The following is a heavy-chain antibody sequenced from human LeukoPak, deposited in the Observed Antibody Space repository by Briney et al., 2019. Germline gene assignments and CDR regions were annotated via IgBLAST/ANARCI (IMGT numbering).Heavy chain of an antibody. CDR2: IYSGGTT. CDR3: ARDGVGGSLYYLDY. D-gene: IGHD1-26*01. CDR1: GFTVSTNY. Sequence: GGSLRLSCAASGFTVSTNYMSWVRQAPGKGLEWVSIIYSGGTTYYADSVKGRFTISRDNSKNTLYLQMNSLRAEDTAVYYCARDGVGGSLYYLDYWGRGTLVTVSS. V-gene: IGHV3-66*02. J-gene: IGHJ4*02.